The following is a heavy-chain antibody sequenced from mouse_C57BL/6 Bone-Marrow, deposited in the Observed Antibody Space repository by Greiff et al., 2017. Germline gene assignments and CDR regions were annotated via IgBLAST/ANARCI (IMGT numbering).Heavy chain of an antibody. CDR2: IYPRDGST. J-gene: IGHJ3*01. CDR1: GYTFTSYD. Sequence: LQESGPELVKPGASVKLSCKASGYTFTSYDINWVKPRPGQGLEWIGWIYPRDGSTKYNEKFKGKATLTVDTSSSTAYMELHSLTSEDSAVYFCARDSNLAWFAYGGQGTLVTVAA. V-gene: IGHV1-85*01. D-gene: IGHD2-5*01. CDR3: ARDSNLAWFAY.